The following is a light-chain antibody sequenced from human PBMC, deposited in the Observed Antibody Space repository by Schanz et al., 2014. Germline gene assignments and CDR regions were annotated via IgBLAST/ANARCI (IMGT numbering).Light chain of an antibody. CDR1: QTISSY. CDR2: KAS. J-gene: IGKJ1*01. Sequence: DIQMTQSPSSLSASVGDRVTITCRASQTISSYLNWYQQKPGKAPKLLIYKASSLEGGVPSRFSGSGSGTDFTLTISSLQPEDFATYYCQQSYSTPWTFGQGTKVEIK. CDR3: QQSYSTPWT. V-gene: IGKV1-39*01.